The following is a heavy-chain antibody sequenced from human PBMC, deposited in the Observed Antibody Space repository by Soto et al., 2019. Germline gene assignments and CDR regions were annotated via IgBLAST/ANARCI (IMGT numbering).Heavy chain of an antibody. V-gene: IGHV3-15*07. D-gene: IGHD5-12*01. J-gene: IGHJ6*02. Sequence: GGSLRLSCAASGFTFSNAWMNWVRQAPGKGLEWVGRIKSKTDGGTTDYAAPVKGRFTISRDDSKNTLYLQMNSLKTEDTAVYYCTTGEYSGYDREGVYYYYGMDVWGQGTTVTVSS. CDR2: IKSKTDGGTT. CDR3: TTGEYSGYDREGVYYYYGMDV. CDR1: GFTFSNAW.